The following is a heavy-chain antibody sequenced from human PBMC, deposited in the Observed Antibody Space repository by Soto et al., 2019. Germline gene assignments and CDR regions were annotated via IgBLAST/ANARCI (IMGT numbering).Heavy chain of an antibody. J-gene: IGHJ6*02. D-gene: IGHD3-10*01. CDR1: GCTFSDHY. CDR2: TRNKANSYTT. Sequence: SLRLSWAAAGCTFSDHYMDWVRQAPGKGLEWVGRTRNKANSYTTEYAASVKGRFTISRDDSKNSLYLQMNSLKTEDTAVYYRSRPSARGGDYYYGMEVWGQGTTVISSS. V-gene: IGHV3-72*01. CDR3: SRPSARGGDYYYGMEV.